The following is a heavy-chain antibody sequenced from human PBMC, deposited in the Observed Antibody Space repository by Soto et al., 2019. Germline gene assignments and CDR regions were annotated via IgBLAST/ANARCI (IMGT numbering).Heavy chain of an antibody. CDR2: IIPIFGTA. J-gene: IGHJ6*02. CDR1: GGTFRSYA. CDR3: ARGNIAAAGNNYYYGMDV. V-gene: IGHV1-69*12. D-gene: IGHD6-13*01. Sequence: QVQLVQSGAEVKKPGSSVKVSCKASGGTFRSYAISWVRQAPGQGLEWMGGIIPIFGTANYAQKFQGRVTITADESTSTAYMELSSLRSEDTAVYYCARGNIAAAGNNYYYGMDVWGQGTTVTVSS.